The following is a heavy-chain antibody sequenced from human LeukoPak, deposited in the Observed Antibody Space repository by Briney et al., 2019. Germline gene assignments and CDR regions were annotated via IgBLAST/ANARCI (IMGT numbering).Heavy chain of an antibody. CDR2: ISSSSSYI. CDR1: GFTFSSYS. D-gene: IGHD6-19*01. Sequence: GGSLRLSCAASGFTFSSYSMNWVRQAPGKGLEWVSSISSSSSYIYYADSVKGRFTISRDNAKNSLYLQMNSLRSEDTAVYYCATEQPVAGTGGDAFDYWGQGTLVTVSS. CDR3: ATEQPVAGTGGDAFDY. J-gene: IGHJ4*02. V-gene: IGHV3-21*04.